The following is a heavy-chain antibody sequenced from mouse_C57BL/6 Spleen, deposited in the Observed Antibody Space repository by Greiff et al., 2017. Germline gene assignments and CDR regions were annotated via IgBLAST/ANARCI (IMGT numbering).Heavy chain of an antibody. Sequence: VQLQQSGAELVRPGTSVKVSCKASGYAFTNYLIEWVKQRPGQGLEWIGVINPGSGGTNYNEKFKGKATLTADKSSSTAYMQLSSLTSEDSAVYFCARSGGEVAADYWGQGTTLTVSS. D-gene: IGHD1-1*01. J-gene: IGHJ2*01. CDR1: GYAFTNYL. V-gene: IGHV1-54*01. CDR3: ARSGGEVAADY. CDR2: INPGSGGT.